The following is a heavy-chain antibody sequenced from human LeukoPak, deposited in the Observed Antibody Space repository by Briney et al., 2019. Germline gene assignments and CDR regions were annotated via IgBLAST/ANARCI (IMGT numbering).Heavy chain of an antibody. D-gene: IGHD5/OR15-5a*01. Sequence: WETLSLTCSVSGGSINTGDYYWTWIRQPPGKGLEWIGSLFYTGNTYYNPSLKSRVTISIDTSKNQFSLKLISVTAADTAVYYCARENIVSTRDFDYWGRGTLLTVSS. CDR1: GGSINTGDYY. CDR2: LFYTGNT. V-gene: IGHV4-39*07. J-gene: IGHJ4*02. CDR3: ARENIVSTRDFDY.